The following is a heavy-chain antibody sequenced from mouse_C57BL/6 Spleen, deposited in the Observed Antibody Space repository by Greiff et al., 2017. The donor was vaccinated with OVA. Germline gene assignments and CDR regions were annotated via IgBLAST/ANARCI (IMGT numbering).Heavy chain of an antibody. CDR1: GYTFTDYY. D-gene: IGHD1-1*01. J-gene: IGHJ1*03. CDR3: ARYRVPGYGSSPYWYFDV. CDR2: INPYNGGT. V-gene: IGHV1-19*01. Sequence: EVKLQESGPVLVKPGASVKMSCKASGYTFTDYYMNWVKQSHGKSLEWIGVINPYNGGTSYNQKFKGKATLTVDKSSSTAYMELNSRTSEDSSVYYCARYRVPGYGSSPYWYFDVWGTGTTVTVSS.